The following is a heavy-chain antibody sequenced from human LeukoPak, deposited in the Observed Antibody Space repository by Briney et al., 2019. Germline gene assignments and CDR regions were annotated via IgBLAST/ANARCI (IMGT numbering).Heavy chain of an antibody. D-gene: IGHD3-22*01. J-gene: IGHJ4*02. Sequence: PSETLSLTCTVSGGSISSGGYYWSWIRQPPGKGLEWIGYIYHSGSTYYNPSLKSRVTISVDRSKNQFSPKLSSVTAADTAVYYCARGGNYYDSSGYKDYWGQGTLVTVSS. V-gene: IGHV4-30-2*01. CDR3: ARGGNYYDSSGYKDY. CDR2: IYHSGST. CDR1: GGSISSGGYY.